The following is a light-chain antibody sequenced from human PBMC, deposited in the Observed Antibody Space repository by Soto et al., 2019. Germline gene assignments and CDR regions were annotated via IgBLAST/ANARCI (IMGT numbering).Light chain of an antibody. Sequence: SYELTQPPSVSVSPGQTASITCSGDKLGDKSASWYQQKPGQSPVVVIYQNNKRPSGIPERFSGSNSGNTATLTISGTQAMDEADYYCQAWDTKVFGTGNKLTVL. CDR3: QAWDTKV. CDR2: QNN. J-gene: IGLJ1*01. V-gene: IGLV3-1*01. CDR1: KLGDKS.